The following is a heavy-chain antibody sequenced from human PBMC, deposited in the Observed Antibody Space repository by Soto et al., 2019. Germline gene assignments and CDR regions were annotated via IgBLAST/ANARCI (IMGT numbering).Heavy chain of an antibody. V-gene: IGHV1-69*01. CDR1: GGTFSSYA. Sequence: QVQLVQSGAEVKKPGSSVKVSCKASGGTFSSYAISWVRQAPGQGLEWMGGIIPIFGTANYAQKFQGRVTITADESTSTAYMELSRLRSDDTAVYYCARAEGSYNWNDDGMAFDIWGQGTMVTVSS. D-gene: IGHD1-20*01. J-gene: IGHJ3*02. CDR2: IIPIFGTA. CDR3: ARAEGSYNWNDDGMAFDI.